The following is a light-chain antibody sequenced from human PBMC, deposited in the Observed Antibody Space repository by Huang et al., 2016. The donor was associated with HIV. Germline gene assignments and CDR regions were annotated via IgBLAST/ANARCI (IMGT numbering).Light chain of an antibody. J-gene: IGKJ2*01. CDR2: GAF. Sequence: EIVMTQSPATLSVSPGERATLSCRASQSISTNLAWYQQKPGQAPRLLIYGAFTRATGSPARLSGSASGTEFSLTISSLQTEDFAVYYCQQYDNWPPYTFGQGTKLEIK. V-gene: IGKV3-15*01. CDR3: QQYDNWPPYT. CDR1: QSISTN.